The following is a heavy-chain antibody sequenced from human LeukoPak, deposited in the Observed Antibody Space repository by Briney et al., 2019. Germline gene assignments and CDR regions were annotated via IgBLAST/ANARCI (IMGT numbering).Heavy chain of an antibody. V-gene: IGHV1-24*01. Sequence: GASVKVSCKVSGYTLTELSMHWVRQAPGKGLEWMGGFDPEDGETIYAQKFQGRVTMTEDTSTDTAYMELSSLRSEDTAVYYCATLRITMVRGVNWVGNHFDYWGQGTLDTVSS. CDR2: FDPEDGET. D-gene: IGHD3-10*01. CDR3: ATLRITMVRGVNWVGNHFDY. J-gene: IGHJ4*02. CDR1: GYTLTELS.